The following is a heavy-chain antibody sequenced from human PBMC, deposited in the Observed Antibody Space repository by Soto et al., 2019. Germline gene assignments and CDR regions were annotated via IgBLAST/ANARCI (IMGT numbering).Heavy chain of an antibody. CDR2: ITYDGSFQ. V-gene: IGHV3-30*18. Sequence: GGSLSLSCQASGFNFDNYGMHWVRQAPGKGREWVAVITYDGSFQYYADSAKGRFTISRDNSKNTLSLHLNTLKPEDTAVYHCAKDRVGGTFYTPLAFWGQGTLVTVSS. CDR1: GFNFDNYG. J-gene: IGHJ4*02. D-gene: IGHD1-7*01. CDR3: AKDRVGGTFYTPLAF.